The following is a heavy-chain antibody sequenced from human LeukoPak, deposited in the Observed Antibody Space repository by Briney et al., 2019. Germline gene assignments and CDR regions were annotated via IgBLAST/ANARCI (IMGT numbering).Heavy chain of an antibody. Sequence: PSETLSLTCAVYGGSFSGYYWSWIRQPPGKGLEWIGEINHSGSTNYNPSLKSRVTISVDRSKNQFSLKLSSVTAADTAVYYCARQELAFDYWGQGTLVTVSS. D-gene: IGHD1-7*01. V-gene: IGHV4-34*01. CDR2: INHSGST. CDR1: GGSFSGYY. CDR3: ARQELAFDY. J-gene: IGHJ4*02.